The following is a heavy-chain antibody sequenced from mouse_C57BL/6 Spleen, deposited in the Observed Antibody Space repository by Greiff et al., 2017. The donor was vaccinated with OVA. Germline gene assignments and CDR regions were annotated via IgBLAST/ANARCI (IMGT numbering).Heavy chain of an antibody. Sequence: QVTLKESGPGILQSSQTLSLTCSFSGFSLSTSGMGVSWIRQPSGKGLEWLAHIYWDDDKRYNPSLKSRLTISKDTSRNQVVLTITSVDTADTATYYCARSPLFITNAMDYWGQGTSVTVSS. CDR3: ARSPLFITNAMDY. CDR2: IYWDDDK. J-gene: IGHJ4*01. D-gene: IGHD1-1*01. CDR1: GFSLSTSGMG. V-gene: IGHV8-12*01.